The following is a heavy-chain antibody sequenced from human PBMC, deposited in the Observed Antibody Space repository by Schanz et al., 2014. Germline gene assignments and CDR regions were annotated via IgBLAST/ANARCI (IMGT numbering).Heavy chain of an antibody. CDR2: IASGGSHT. CDR1: GFTFRSHG. CDR3: AKIWKAHHLTGRPGWSDGMDV. Sequence: QVQLVESGGGVVQPGRSLRLSCAASGFTFRSHGMHWVRQAPGKGLEWVSTIASGGSHTFYADSVTGRFTISGDNSKNTLFLQMNSLRVEDTAIYYCAKIWKAHHLTGRPGWSDGMDVWGQGTTV. J-gene: IGHJ6*02. D-gene: IGHD3-3*01. V-gene: IGHV3-NL1*01.